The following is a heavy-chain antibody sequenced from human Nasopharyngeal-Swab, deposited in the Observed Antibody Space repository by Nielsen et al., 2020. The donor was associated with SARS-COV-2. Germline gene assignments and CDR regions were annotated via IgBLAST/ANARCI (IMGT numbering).Heavy chain of an antibody. CDR3: AKPDKGTHDY. Sequence: GGSLRPSCASSGSTFSSYAMSWVRQPPGKGLEWVSAISGSGGSTYYADSVKGRFTISRDNSKNTLYLQMNSLGAEDTAVYYCAKPDKGTHDYWGQGTLVTVSS. V-gene: IGHV3-23*01. J-gene: IGHJ4*02. CDR1: GSTFSSYA. D-gene: IGHD1-1*01. CDR2: ISGSGGST.